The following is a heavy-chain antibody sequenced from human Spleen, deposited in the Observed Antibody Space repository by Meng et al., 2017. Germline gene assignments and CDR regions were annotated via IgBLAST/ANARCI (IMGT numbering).Heavy chain of an antibody. CDR3: ARDEDISAAGKLFGDY. D-gene: IGHD6-25*01. J-gene: IGHJ4*02. Sequence: GQLVQSGAEVKEPGASVKVSCKASGYTFTDHYVHWVRQAPGQGLEWMGRINPKSGDTHYAQKFQARVTMTGDTSISTAYMELSGLRSDDTAMYYCARDEDISAAGKLFGDYWGQGTLVTVSS. CDR1: GYTFTDHY. V-gene: IGHV1-2*06. CDR2: INPKSGDT.